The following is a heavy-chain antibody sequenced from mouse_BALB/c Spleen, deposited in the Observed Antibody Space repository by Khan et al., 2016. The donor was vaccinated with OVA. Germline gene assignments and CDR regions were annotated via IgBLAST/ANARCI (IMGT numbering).Heavy chain of an antibody. D-gene: IGHD2-4*01. J-gene: IGHJ4*01. CDR3: AREIYYDYAYYYAMDY. Sequence: QVQLQQSGPGLVAPSQSLSITCTVSGFSLTGYGVNWVRQPPGRGLEWLGMIWGDGSTDYNSALKSRLSITKDNSKSQAFLKMNSLQTDDTARDYCAREIYYDYAYYYAMDYWGQGTSVTVSS. V-gene: IGHV2-6-7*01. CDR2: IWGDGST. CDR1: GFSLTGYG.